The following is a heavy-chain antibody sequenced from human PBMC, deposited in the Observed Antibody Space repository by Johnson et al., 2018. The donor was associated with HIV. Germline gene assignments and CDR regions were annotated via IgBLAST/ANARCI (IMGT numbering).Heavy chain of an antibody. J-gene: IGHJ3*02. CDR1: GFTFSSYA. Sequence: QMLLVESGGGLVQPGGSLRLSCAASGFTFSSYAMHWVRQAPGKGLEWVAVISYDGSNKYYADSVKGRFTISRDNSKNTLYLQMNSLRVDDTAMYYCAKADTMAGDAFDIWGQGTMVTVS. D-gene: IGHD2-2*01. CDR2: ISYDGSNK. V-gene: IGHV3-30*04. CDR3: AKADTMAGDAFDI.